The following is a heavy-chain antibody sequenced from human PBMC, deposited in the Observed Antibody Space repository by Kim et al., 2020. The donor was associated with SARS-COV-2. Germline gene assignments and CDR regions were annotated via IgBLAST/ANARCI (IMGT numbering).Heavy chain of an antibody. Sequence: GGSLRLSCAASGFTFSSYWMHWVRQAPGKGLVWVSRINSDGSSTSYADSVKGRFTISRDNAKNTLYLQMNSLRAEDTAVYYCALVAGKPSGSYHSYWGQGTLVTVSS. CDR2: INSDGSST. D-gene: IGHD1-26*01. CDR3: ALVAGKPSGSYHSY. J-gene: IGHJ4*02. CDR1: GFTFSSYW. V-gene: IGHV3-74*01.